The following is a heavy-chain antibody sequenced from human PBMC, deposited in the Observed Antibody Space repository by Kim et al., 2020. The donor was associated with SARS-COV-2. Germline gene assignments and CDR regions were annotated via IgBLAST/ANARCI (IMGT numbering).Heavy chain of an antibody. D-gene: IGHD6-19*01. CDR2: SSGSGDSM. CDR3: AIRIGVAGTIDY. Sequence: GGSLRLSCVASGLTSDTYAMSWVRLAPGKGLEWVSASSGSGDSMSYADSVKGRFTASRDKSKGTLDLQMSSLRVEDTALYYCAIRIGVAGTIDYWGLGTLVTVSS. CDR1: GLTSDTYA. V-gene: IGHV3-23*01. J-gene: IGHJ4*02.